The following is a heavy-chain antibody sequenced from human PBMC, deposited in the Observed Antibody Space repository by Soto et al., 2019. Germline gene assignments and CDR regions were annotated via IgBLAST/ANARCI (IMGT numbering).Heavy chain of an antibody. CDR2: INHSGST. J-gene: IGHJ4*02. CDR1: GGSLSDYN. D-gene: IGHD2-15*01. Sequence: SETLSLTCAVYGGSLSDYNWSWIRQPPGKGLEWIGEINHSGSTNYNPSLKSRVTISVDRSKNQFSLKLSSVTAADTAVYYCARGQVVAAQHWGQGTLVTVSS. CDR3: ARGQVVAAQH. V-gene: IGHV4-34*01.